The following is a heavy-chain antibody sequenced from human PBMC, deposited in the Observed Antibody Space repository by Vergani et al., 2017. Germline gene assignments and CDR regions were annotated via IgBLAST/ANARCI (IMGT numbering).Heavy chain of an antibody. CDR3: AKVGRSEVAGTFGAFDI. D-gene: IGHD6-19*01. CDR2: LSASDRRT. V-gene: IGHV3-23*04. CDR1: GFTFIMHA. Sequence: DVRLVESGGGVVQPGGSLRLSCAASGFTFIMHAMSWVRQAPGKGLEWVSTLSASDRRTHYADSVKGRFTISRDNSKNTLFLHMNSLRPEDTAVYSCAKVGRSEVAGTFGAFDIWGQGTMVTVSS. J-gene: IGHJ3*02.